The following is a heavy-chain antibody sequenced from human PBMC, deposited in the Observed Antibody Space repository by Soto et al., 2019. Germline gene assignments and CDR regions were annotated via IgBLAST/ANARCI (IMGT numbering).Heavy chain of an antibody. CDR2: FYPTGKT. J-gene: IGHJ6*02. D-gene: IGHD3-16*01. Sequence: QVQLQESGPGLVKPSETLSLTCTVSGGSISSYYWCWTRQPAGKGLEWIGRFYPTGKTTYNPSLQSLLSMSADTSRNQFSLNLTSVTAAETAVYYRAMCGFDYGMDGWGAGAT. CDR3: AMCGFDYGMDG. V-gene: IGHV4-4*07. CDR1: GGSISSYY.